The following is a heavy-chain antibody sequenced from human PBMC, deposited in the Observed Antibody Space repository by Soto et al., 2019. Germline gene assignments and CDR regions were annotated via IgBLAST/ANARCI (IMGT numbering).Heavy chain of an antibody. Sequence: ASVKVSCKASGGTFSSYTISWVRQAPGQGLEWMGRIIPILGIANYAQKFQGRVTITADKSTSTAYMELSSLRSEDTAVYYCARDDYMDTAMVNYWGQGAVVTLSS. J-gene: IGHJ4*02. CDR2: IIPILGIA. D-gene: IGHD5-18*01. CDR3: ARDDYMDTAMVNY. CDR1: GGTFSSYT. V-gene: IGHV1-69*02.